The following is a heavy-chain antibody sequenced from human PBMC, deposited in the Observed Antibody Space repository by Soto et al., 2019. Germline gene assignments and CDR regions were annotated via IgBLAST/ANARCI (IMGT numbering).Heavy chain of an antibody. V-gene: IGHV1-46*01. D-gene: IGHD2-21*01. Sequence: ASVKVSCKASGYTFTSYYMHWVRQAPGQGLEWMGIINPSGGSTSYAQKFQGRVTMTRDTSTSTVYMELNSLRAEDTALYYCARIRSTRLDYWGQGTPVTVSS. CDR1: GYTFTSYY. CDR3: ARIRSTRLDY. CDR2: INPSGGST. J-gene: IGHJ4*02.